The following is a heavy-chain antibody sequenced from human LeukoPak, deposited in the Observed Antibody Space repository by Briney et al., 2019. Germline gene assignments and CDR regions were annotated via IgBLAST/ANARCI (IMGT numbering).Heavy chain of an antibody. CDR1: GGPISSGDYY. Sequence: TLSLTCTVSGGPISSGDYYWSWIRQPPGKGLEWIGYIYYSGSTYYNPSLKSRLTISVDTPKNQFSLKLSSVTAADTAVYYCARAIAAAFHYFDYWGQGTLVSVSS. J-gene: IGHJ4*02. D-gene: IGHD6-13*01. V-gene: IGHV4-30-4*01. CDR2: IYYSGST. CDR3: ARAIAAAFHYFDY.